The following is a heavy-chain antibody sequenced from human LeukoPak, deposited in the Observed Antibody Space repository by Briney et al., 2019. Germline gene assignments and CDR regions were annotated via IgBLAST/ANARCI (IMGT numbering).Heavy chain of an antibody. Sequence: PSETLSLTCAVYGGSFSGCYWSWIRQPPGKGLDWIGEINHSGSTNYNPSLKSRVTISVDTSKNQFSLKLSSVTAADTAVYYCASLDSPTYYYGSGHHDAFDIWGQGTMVTVAS. CDR2: INHSGST. D-gene: IGHD3-10*01. J-gene: IGHJ3*02. CDR1: GGSFSGCY. CDR3: ASLDSPTYYYGSGHHDAFDI. V-gene: IGHV4-34*01.